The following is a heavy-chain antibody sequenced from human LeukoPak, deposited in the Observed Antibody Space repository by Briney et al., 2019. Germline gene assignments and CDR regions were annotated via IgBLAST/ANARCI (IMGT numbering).Heavy chain of an antibody. J-gene: IGHJ4*02. CDR3: ARASGYYYDSSGYSFDY. Sequence: ASVKVSCKASGYTFTSYGISWVRQAPGQGLEWMGGFDPEDGETIYAQKFQGRVTMTEDTSTDTAYMELSSLRSEDTAVYYCARASGYYYDSSGYSFDYWGQGTLVTVSS. D-gene: IGHD3-22*01. CDR2: FDPEDGET. V-gene: IGHV1-24*01. CDR1: GYTFTSYG.